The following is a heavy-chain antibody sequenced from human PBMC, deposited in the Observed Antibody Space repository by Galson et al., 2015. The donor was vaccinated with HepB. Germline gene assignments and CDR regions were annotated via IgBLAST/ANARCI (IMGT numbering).Heavy chain of an antibody. CDR2: ISYDGSNK. CDR3: ARGPDYGDYAPYDY. V-gene: IGHV3-30*04. J-gene: IGHJ4*02. Sequence: SLSLSCAASEFTLRSNAMHWVRQAPGKGLEWVAVISYDGSNKYYADSVEGRFTISRDNSKSTLYLEMNSLRPEDTAVYYCARGPDYGDYAPYDYWGQGTLVTVSS. CDR1: EFTLRSNA. D-gene: IGHD4-17*01.